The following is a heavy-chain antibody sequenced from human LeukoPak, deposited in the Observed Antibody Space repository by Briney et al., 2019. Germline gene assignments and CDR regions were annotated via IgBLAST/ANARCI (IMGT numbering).Heavy chain of an antibody. J-gene: IGHJ4*02. V-gene: IGHV4-34*01. Sequence: SETLSLTCAVYGGSFSSYYWSWVRPPPGKGLEWIGEINHSGSTNYNPSLKSRVTISVDTSKNQFSLRLSSVTAADTAVYYCARGVDGYNYHFDYWAQGTLVTVSS. CDR1: GGSFSSYY. CDR3: ARGVDGYNYHFDY. CDR2: INHSGST. D-gene: IGHD5-24*01.